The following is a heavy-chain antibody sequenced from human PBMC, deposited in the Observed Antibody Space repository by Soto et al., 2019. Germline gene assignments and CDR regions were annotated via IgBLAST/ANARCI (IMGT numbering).Heavy chain of an antibody. CDR2: FDPEDGET. D-gene: IGHD3-22*01. J-gene: IGHJ6*02. CDR3: ATAKVVEGPRPPIVVVTPYYYYYGMDV. CDR1: GYTLTELS. Sequence: ASVKVSCKVCGYTLTELSMHWVRQAPGKGLEWMGGFDPEDGETIYAQKFQGRVTMTEDTSTDTAYMELSSLRSEDTAVYYCATAKVVEGPRPPIVVVTPYYYYYGMDVWGQGTTVTVSS. V-gene: IGHV1-24*01.